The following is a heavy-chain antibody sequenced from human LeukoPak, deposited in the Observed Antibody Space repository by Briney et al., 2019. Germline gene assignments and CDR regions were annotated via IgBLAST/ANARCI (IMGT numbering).Heavy chain of an antibody. CDR3: ARTYYYGSGSLTPSAFFDY. V-gene: IGHV1-69*04. Sequence: SVKVSCKASGGTFSSYAISWVRQAPGQGLEWMGRIIPILGIANYAQKFQGRVTITADKSTSTAYMELSSLRSEDTAVYYCARTYYYGSGSLTPSAFFDYWGQGTLVTVSS. CDR1: GGTFSSYA. CDR2: IIPILGIA. D-gene: IGHD3-10*01. J-gene: IGHJ4*02.